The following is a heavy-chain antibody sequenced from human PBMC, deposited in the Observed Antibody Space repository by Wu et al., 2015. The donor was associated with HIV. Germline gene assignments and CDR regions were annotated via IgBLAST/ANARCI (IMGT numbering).Heavy chain of an antibody. CDR2: MNPNSGNT. CDR3: ARVSRYFGSGSYLGY. J-gene: IGHJ4*02. Sequence: QVQLVQSGAEVKKPGASVTVSCKASGYTFTTYDLHWVRQATGQGLEWLGWMNPNSGNTGYVQRFQDRITITRNTSISTSYMQLDSLTSEDTAVYYCARVSRYFGSGSYLGYWGQGNPGRRLL. CDR1: GYTFTTYD. D-gene: IGHD3-10*01. V-gene: IGHV1-8*03.